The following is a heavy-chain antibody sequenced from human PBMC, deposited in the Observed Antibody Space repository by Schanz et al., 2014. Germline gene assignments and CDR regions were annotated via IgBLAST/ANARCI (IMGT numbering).Heavy chain of an antibody. J-gene: IGHJ4*02. CDR2: IKPNSGVT. D-gene: IGHD2-15*01. CDR1: GYTFTAYY. V-gene: IGHV1-2*04. CDR3: ARGCRIGGSCYSF. Sequence: GAEVKKPGASVKVSCKASGYTFTAYYMHWVRQAPGQGLQWMGWIKPNSGVTSYAQNCQGWVNMPRETFISTAYMELSRLRSEDTDVYVCARGCRIGGSCYSFWGKGAPVDV.